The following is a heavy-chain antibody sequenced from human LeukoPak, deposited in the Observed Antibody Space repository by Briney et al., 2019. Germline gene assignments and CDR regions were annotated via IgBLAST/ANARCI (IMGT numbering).Heavy chain of an antibody. CDR3: ARTPARRQWLSWFDP. Sequence: PSETLSLTCTVSGDSISSSSYYWGWIRQPPGKGLEWIGYIYYSGSTNYNPSLKSRVTISVDTSKNQFSLKLSSVTAADTAVYFCARTPARRQWLSWFDPWGQGTLVTVSS. J-gene: IGHJ5*02. CDR2: IYYSGST. V-gene: IGHV4-61*05. CDR1: GDSISSSSYY. D-gene: IGHD6-19*01.